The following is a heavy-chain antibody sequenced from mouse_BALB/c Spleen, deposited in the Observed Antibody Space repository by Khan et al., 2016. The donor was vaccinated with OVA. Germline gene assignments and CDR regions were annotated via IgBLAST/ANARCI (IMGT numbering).Heavy chain of an antibody. CDR2: IWSGGST. D-gene: IGHD2-12*01. J-gene: IGHJ3*01. CDR3: ARHSYRYDFTY. V-gene: IGHV2-2*01. CDR1: GFSLTTYG. Sequence: QVQLKESGPGLVQPSQSLFITCTVSGFSLTTYGIHWVRQSPGKGLEWLGVIWSGGSTDYNAPFKSRLGLSTDNSKSQVFFKMNSLQADDTAIYYCARHSYRYDFTYWGQGTLVTGSA.